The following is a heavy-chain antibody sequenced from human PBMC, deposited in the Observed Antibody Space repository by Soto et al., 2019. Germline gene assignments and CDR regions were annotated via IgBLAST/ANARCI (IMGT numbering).Heavy chain of an antibody. CDR2: ISSSSRTI. CDR1: GFTFSSYS. Sequence: EVQLVESGGGLVQPGGSLTLSCAASGFTFSSYSMNLVRQAPGKGLEWVSYISSSSRTIYYADSEKGRFTISRDNAKNSLCLPMNGLRDEDTAVYSCARAHGDSLNSDYWGQGTLVTVSS. J-gene: IGHJ4*02. V-gene: IGHV3-48*02. CDR3: ARAHGDSLNSDY. D-gene: IGHD4-17*01.